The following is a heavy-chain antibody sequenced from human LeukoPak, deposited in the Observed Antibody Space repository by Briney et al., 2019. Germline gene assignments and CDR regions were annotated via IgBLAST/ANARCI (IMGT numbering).Heavy chain of an antibody. J-gene: IGHJ6*02. CDR3: VRGSTDWNGMDV. Sequence: PGGSLRLSCAASGFTFSNHYMHWVRQAPRKGLVSVSRIDPNGRYTSYADSVKGRFTISRDNAKNTLYLQMNTLGAEDTALYYCVRGSTDWNGMDVWGQGTTVTVSS. D-gene: IGHD6-19*01. CDR1: GFTFSNHY. V-gene: IGHV3-74*01. CDR2: IDPNGRYT.